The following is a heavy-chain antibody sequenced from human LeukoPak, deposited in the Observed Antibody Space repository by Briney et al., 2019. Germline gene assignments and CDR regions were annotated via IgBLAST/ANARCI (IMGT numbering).Heavy chain of an antibody. CDR2: ISSSSSYI. Sequence: GGSLRLSCAASGFTFSSYSMNWVRQAPGKGLEWVSSISSSSSYIYYADSVKGRFTISRDNAKNSLYLQMNSLRAEDTAVYYCARGGRTTWHGMDVWGQGTTVTVSS. V-gene: IGHV3-21*01. J-gene: IGHJ6*02. D-gene: IGHD4-17*01. CDR3: ARGGRTTWHGMDV. CDR1: GFTFSSYS.